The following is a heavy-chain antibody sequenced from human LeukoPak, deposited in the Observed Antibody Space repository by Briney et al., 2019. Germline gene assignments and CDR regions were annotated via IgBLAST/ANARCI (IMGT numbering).Heavy chain of an antibody. CDR2: IIPIFGTA. Sequence: SVTVSCKASGGTFSSYAISWVRQAPGQGLEWMGGIIPIFGTANYAQKFQGRVTITTDESTSTAYMELSSLRSEDTAVYYCARGNDFWSGSYFDYWGQGALVTVSS. J-gene: IGHJ4*02. V-gene: IGHV1-69*05. D-gene: IGHD3-3*01. CDR3: ARGNDFWSGSYFDY. CDR1: GGTFSSYA.